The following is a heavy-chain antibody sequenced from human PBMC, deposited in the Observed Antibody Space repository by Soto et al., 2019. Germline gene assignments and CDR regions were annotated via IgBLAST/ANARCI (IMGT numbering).Heavy chain of an antibody. Sequence: ASVKVSCKASGYTFTGNYIHWVRQAPGQGLEWMGWVNPDNGGTTSAQKFQGRVTMTRDTSVTTAYMELSRLTSDDTAVYYCARDPRPPSGWLGFWEYGMDVWGQANTVTVSS. J-gene: IGHJ6*02. V-gene: IGHV1-2*02. D-gene: IGHD3-3*01. CDR3: ARDPRPPSGWLGFWEYGMDV. CDR2: VNPDNGGT. CDR1: GYTFTGNY.